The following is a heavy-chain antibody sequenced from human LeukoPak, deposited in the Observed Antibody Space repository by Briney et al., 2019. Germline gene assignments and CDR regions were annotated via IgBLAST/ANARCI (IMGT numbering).Heavy chain of an antibody. CDR3: AKDVGWLVYYSYYYGMDV. V-gene: IGHV3-23*01. D-gene: IGHD5-12*01. CDR2: ISGSGGST. CDR1: GFTFSSYA. J-gene: IGHJ6*02. Sequence: GGSLRLSCAASGFTFSSYAMSWVRQAPGKGLEWVSAISGSGGSTYYADSVKGRFTISRDNSKNTLYLQMNSLRAEDTAVYYCAKDVGWLVYYSYYYGMDVWGQGTTVTVSS.